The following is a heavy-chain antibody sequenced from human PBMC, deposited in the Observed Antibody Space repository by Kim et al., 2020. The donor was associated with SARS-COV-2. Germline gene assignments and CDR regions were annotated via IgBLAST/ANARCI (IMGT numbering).Heavy chain of an antibody. Sequence: ASVKVSCKASGYTFTSYAMHWVRQAPGQRLEWMGWINAGNGNTKYSQKFQGRVTITRDTSASTAYMELSSLRSEDTAVYYCARREIVVVPAAYYYYGMDVWGQGTTVTVSS. D-gene: IGHD2-2*01. CDR1: GYTFTSYA. CDR2: INAGNGNT. CDR3: ARREIVVVPAAYYYYGMDV. V-gene: IGHV1-3*01. J-gene: IGHJ6*02.